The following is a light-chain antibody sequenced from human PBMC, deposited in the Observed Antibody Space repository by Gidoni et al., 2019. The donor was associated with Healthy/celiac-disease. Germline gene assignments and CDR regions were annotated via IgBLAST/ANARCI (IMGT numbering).Light chain of an antibody. J-gene: IGLJ2*01. CDR3: QAWDSSTDVV. CDR1: KLGDKY. Sequence: SYDLLQPPSVSLSPGQTASITCSGGKLGDKYACWYQQKPGQSPVLVIYQDSKRPSGIPERFSGSNSGNTATLTISGTQAMDEADYYCQAWDSSTDVVFGGGTKLTVL. CDR2: QDS. V-gene: IGLV3-1*01.